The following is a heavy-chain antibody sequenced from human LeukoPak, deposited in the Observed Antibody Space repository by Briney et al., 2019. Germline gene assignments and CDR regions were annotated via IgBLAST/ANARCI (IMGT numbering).Heavy chain of an antibody. Sequence: GGSLRLSCAASGFTSSTYAMHWVRQAPGKGLEYVGVISYDGNTKFYADSVKGRFTISRDNSKNTLYLQMNSLRAEDTAVYYCSRERSAVSGVAFYIWGQRTKVTLSS. CDR2: ISYDGNTK. V-gene: IGHV3-30-3*01. CDR3: SRERSAVSGVAFYI. J-gene: IGHJ3*02. CDR1: GFTSSTYA. D-gene: IGHD2-8*01.